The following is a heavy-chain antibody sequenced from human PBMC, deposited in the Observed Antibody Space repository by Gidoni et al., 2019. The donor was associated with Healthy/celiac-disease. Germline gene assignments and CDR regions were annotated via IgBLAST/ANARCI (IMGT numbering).Heavy chain of an antibody. V-gene: IGHV3-30*18. CDR1: GFTFSSYG. J-gene: IGHJ3*02. CDR3: AKEVGYGDSSDAFDI. Sequence: LVESGGGVVQPGRSLRLSCAASGFTFSSYGMHWVRQAPGKGLEWVAVISYDGSNKYYADSVKGRFTISRDNSKNTLYLQMNSLRAEDTAVYYCAKEVGYGDSSDAFDIWGQGTMVTVSS. D-gene: IGHD4-17*01. CDR2: ISYDGSNK.